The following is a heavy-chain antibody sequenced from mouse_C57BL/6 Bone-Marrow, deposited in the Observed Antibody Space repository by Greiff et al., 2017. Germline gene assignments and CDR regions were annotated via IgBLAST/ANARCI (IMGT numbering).Heavy chain of an antibody. D-gene: IGHD2-4*01. CDR3: ARDYEGDY. V-gene: IGHV1-61*01. J-gene: IGHJ4*01. CDR2: IYPSDSET. Sequence: QVQLQQPGAELVRPGSSVKLSCKASGYTFTSYWMDWVKQRPGQGLEWIGNIYPSDSETHYNQKFKDKATLTVDKSSSTAYLQLSSLTSEDSAVYYCARDYEGDYWGRGTSVTVSS. CDR1: GYTFTSYW.